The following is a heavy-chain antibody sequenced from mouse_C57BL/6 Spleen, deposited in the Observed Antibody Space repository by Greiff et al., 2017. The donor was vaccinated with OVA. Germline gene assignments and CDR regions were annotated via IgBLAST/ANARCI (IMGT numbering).Heavy chain of an antibody. V-gene: IGHV1-55*01. Sequence: QVQLQQPGAELVKPGASVKMSCKASGYTFTSYWITWVKQRPGQGLEWIGDIYPGSGSTNYNEKFKGKATLTVDTSSSTASMQLSSLTSEDSAVYYCARSELFDYWGQGTTLTVSS. CDR1: GYTFTSYW. CDR3: ARSELFDY. CDR2: IYPGSGST. J-gene: IGHJ2*01.